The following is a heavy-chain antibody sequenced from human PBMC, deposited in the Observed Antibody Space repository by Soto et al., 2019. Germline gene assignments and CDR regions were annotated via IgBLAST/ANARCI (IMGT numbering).Heavy chain of an antibody. D-gene: IGHD3-16*01. V-gene: IGHV4-59*02. CDR1: GGSVSNYY. CDR2: MYYNGNI. J-gene: IGHJ5*02. Sequence: SETLSLTCNVSGGSVSNYYWTWVRQSPEKGLEWIGYMYYNGNINYNPSLKSRVTISIDTSKNQFSLTLESVTAADTAVYYCASGGNWFDPWGQGVLVTVSS. CDR3: ASGGNWFDP.